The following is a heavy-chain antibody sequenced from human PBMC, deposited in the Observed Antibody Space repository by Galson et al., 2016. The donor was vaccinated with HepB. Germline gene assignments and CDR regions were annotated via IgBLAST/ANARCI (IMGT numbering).Heavy chain of an antibody. CDR2: ISSGSSVI. V-gene: IGHV3-11*04. J-gene: IGHJ6*02. CDR3: GRAAGSGSQYYYGVDV. Sequence: SLRLSCAGSGFTFSDYYMTWIRQAPGKGPEWLSYISSGSSVIYYADSVKGRFTISRDSAMNSLYLQMNSLRGEDTAVYYCGRAAGSGSQYYYGVDVWGQGTTVTVSS. CDR1: GFTFSDYY. D-gene: IGHD3-10*01.